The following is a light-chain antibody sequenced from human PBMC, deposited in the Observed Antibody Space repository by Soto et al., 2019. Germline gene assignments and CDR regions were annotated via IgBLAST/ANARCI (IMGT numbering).Light chain of an antibody. CDR2: YDS. CDR3: QVWDIMTDNYV. CDR1: NIGDKR. V-gene: IGLV3-21*04. Sequence: SYELTQPPSVSVAPEKTTTITCGGNNIGDKRVHCDRQKSGQAPVLLISYDSDRPSGIPERFSGSNSGNTATLTISRVDAGDEADYYCQVWDIMTDNYVFGGGTKLTVL. J-gene: IGLJ1*01.